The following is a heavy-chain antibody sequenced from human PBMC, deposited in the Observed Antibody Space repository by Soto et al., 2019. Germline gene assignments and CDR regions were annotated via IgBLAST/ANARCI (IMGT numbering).Heavy chain of an antibody. J-gene: IGHJ6*04. Sequence: PGGSLRLSCAASGFTFSSYAMHWVRQAPGKGLERVAVITYDRSNKYYADYVKGRFTISRDNAKNSLYLQMNSLRDEDPAVYYCARDDVLCDGGRCYGIPLDVWGKGTTVTVSS. D-gene: IGHD2-15*01. V-gene: IGHV3-30-3*01. CDR2: ITYDRSNK. CDR3: ARDDVLCDGGRCYGIPLDV. CDR1: GFTFSSYA.